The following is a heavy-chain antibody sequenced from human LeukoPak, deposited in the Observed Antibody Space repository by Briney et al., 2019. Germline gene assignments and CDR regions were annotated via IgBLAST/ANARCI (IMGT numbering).Heavy chain of an antibody. CDR2: ISAYNNNT. Sequence: ASVKVSCKASGYTFTNYISNWVRQAAGQGLEWMGKISAYNNNTNYAQKFQGGMTMTTDPYTNTAYMDMRSLRSEDTAFYYCATEGDDDYGRLLWFDPWGKGPLVTVS. V-gene: IGHV1-18*01. J-gene: IGHJ5*02. CDR3: ATEGDDDYGRLLWFDP. CDR1: GYTFTNYI. D-gene: IGHD4-17*01.